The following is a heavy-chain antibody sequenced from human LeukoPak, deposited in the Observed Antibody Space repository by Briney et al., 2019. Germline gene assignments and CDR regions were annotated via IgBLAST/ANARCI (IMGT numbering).Heavy chain of an antibody. CDR2: YYSGDSL. J-gene: IGHJ4*02. V-gene: IGHV4-59*08. Sequence: SETLSLTCTVSGDSINNYYWNWIRQSPEKGLEWIGYYYSGDSLNYNYNPSLKSRVTISVDTSKNQFSLKLSSVTAADTAVYYCARHTGDYVPDYWGQGTLVTVSS. CDR1: GDSINNYY. CDR3: ARHTGDYVPDY. D-gene: IGHD4-17*01.